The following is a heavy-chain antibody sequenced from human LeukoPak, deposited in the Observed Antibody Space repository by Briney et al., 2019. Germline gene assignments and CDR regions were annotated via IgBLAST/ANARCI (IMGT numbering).Heavy chain of an antibody. J-gene: IGHJ4*02. CDR1: GFTFSSYA. D-gene: IGHD5-24*01. CDR2: ISGNGGST. Sequence: SGGSLRLSCAASGFTFSSYAMSWVRQAPGKGLEWVSAISGNGGSTYYADSVKGRFTISRDNSKNTLYLQMNSLRAEDTAVYYCAKNFAVGYNYFDYWGQGTLVTVSS. V-gene: IGHV3-23*01. CDR3: AKNFAVGYNYFDY.